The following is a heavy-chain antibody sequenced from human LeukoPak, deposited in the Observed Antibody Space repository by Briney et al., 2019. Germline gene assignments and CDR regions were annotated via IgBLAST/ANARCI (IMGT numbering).Heavy chain of an antibody. CDR2: ISSSSSYI. J-gene: IGHJ6*03. V-gene: IGHV3-21*01. D-gene: IGHD1-26*01. Sequence: GGSLRLSCAASGFTFSSYSMNWVRQAPGKGLEWVSSISSSSSYIYYADSVKGRFTISRDNAKNSLYLQMNSLRAEDTAVYYCARRTWEQQMNYYYYYYMDVWGKGTTVTVSS. CDR1: GFTFSSYS. CDR3: ARRTWEQQMNYYYYYYMDV.